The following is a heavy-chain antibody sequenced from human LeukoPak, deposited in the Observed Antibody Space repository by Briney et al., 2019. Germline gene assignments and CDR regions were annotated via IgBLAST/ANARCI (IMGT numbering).Heavy chain of an antibody. CDR1: GFTFDDYA. CDR3: AKGSGIAVAGNFDY. Sequence: GGSLRLSCAASGFTFDDYAMHWVRQAPGKGLEWVSGISWNSGSIGYADSVKGRFTISRDNAKNSLYLQMNSLRAEDTALYYCAKGSGIAVAGNFDYWGQGTLVTVSS. D-gene: IGHD6-19*01. CDR2: ISWNSGSI. V-gene: IGHV3-9*01. J-gene: IGHJ4*02.